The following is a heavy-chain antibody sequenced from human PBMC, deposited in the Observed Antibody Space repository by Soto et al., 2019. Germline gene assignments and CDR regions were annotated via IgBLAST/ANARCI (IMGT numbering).Heavy chain of an antibody. CDR3: ARVLRFLEWMTPSWFDP. CDR2: INAGNGNT. CDR1: GYTFTSYA. D-gene: IGHD3-3*01. Sequence: ASVKVSCKASGYTFTSYAMHWVRQAPGQRLEWMGWINAGNGNTKYAQKFQGRVTMTRNTSASTAYMELSSLRSEDTAVYYCARVLRFLEWMTPSWFDPWGQGTLVTVSS. V-gene: IGHV1-3*01. J-gene: IGHJ5*02.